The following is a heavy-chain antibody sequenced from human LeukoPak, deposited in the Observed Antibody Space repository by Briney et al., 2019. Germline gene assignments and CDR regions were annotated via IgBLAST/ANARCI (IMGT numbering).Heavy chain of an antibody. D-gene: IGHD6-19*01. CDR2: ISYDGSNK. V-gene: IGHV3-30*03. J-gene: IGHJ4*02. CDR1: GFTFSSYG. Sequence: QPGRSLRLSCAASGFTFSSYGMHWVRQAPGKGLEWVAVISYDGSNKYYADSVKGRFTISRDNSKNTLYLQMNSLRAEDTAVYYCASSGWYASLDYWGQGTLVTVSS. CDR3: ASSGWYASLDY.